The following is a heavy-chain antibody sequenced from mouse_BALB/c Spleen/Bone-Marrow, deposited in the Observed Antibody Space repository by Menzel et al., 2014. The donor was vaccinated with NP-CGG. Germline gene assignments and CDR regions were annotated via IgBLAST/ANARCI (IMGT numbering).Heavy chain of an antibody. CDR3: ALYYYDRLDY. Sequence: QVQLQQSGAELVKPGASVKLSCKASGYTFTSYWMHWVKQRPGQGLEWIGEINPSNGRTNYNGKFKSKATLTVDKSSSTAYMQHTSLTSEDSAVYYCALYYYDRLDYWGQGTTLTVSS. D-gene: IGHD1-1*01. V-gene: IGHV1S81*02. CDR2: INPSNGRT. J-gene: IGHJ2*01. CDR1: GYTFTSYW.